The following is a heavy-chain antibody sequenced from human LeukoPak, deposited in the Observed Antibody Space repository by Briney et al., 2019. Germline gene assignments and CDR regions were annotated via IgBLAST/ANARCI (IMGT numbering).Heavy chain of an antibody. J-gene: IGHJ3*02. Sequence: SQTLSLTCAISGDSVSRDSAAWNWIRQSPSRGLEWLGRTHYRSKWYNDYAVSVKSRININPDTSKNQFSLQLSSVTPEDTAVYYCTREDVLPNWRADAFDIWGQGTMVTVSS. CDR1: GDSVSRDSAA. V-gene: IGHV6-1*01. CDR2: THYRSKWYN. D-gene: IGHD2-8*02. CDR3: TREDVLPNWRADAFDI.